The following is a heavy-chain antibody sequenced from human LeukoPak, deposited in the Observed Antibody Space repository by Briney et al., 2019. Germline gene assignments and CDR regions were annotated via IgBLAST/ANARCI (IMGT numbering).Heavy chain of an antibody. CDR2: INSDGSST. CDR3: ARSSGWYDY. J-gene: IGHJ4*02. Sequence: GVLRPSCAASGFPFSTYWMHWVCQAPGKGLVWVSGINSDGSSTTYADSVKGRFTISRDNAKNTLYLQMNSLRAEDTAVYYCARSSGWYDYWGQGTLVTVSS. D-gene: IGHD6-19*01. CDR1: GFPFSTYW. V-gene: IGHV3-74*01.